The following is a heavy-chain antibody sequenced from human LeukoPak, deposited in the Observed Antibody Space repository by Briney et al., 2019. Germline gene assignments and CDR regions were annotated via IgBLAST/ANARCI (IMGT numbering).Heavy chain of an antibody. CDR3: AGGFSRGPSAFDI. CDR2: IYYSGST. V-gene: IGHV4-59*08. J-gene: IGHJ3*02. CDR1: GGSISSYY. Sequence: PSETLFLTCTVSGGSISSYYWSWIRQPPGKGLEWIGYIYYSGSTNYNPSLKSRVTISVDTSKNQFSLKLSSVTAADTAVYYCAGGFSRGPSAFDIWGQGTMVTVSS.